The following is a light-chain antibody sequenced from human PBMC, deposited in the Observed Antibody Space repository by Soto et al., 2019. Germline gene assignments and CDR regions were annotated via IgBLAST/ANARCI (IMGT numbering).Light chain of an antibody. CDR1: QSVSSSY. CDR2: GAS. V-gene: IGKV3-20*01. Sequence: EIVLTQSPGTLSLSPGERATLSCRASQSVSSSYLAWYKQKPGQAPRHLIYGASSRATGIPDRFSGSGYGTDFTLTISRLEPEDFAVYYCQQYGSPFGGGTKVEIK. J-gene: IGKJ4*01. CDR3: QQYGSP.